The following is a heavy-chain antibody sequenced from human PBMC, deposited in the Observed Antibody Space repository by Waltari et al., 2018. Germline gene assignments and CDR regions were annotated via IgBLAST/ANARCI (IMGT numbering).Heavy chain of an antibody. CDR1: GFTFSSYA. J-gene: IGHJ4*02. Sequence: EVQLLESGGGLVQPGGSLRLSCAASGFTFSSYAMSWVRQAPGKGLEWVSSINYSGGSTYYAASVKGRFTISRDNSKNTLYLQMNSLRAEETAVYSCAKDLEQDWGDFRRRKRSAFDYWGRGTLVTVSS. D-gene: IGHD3-16*01. V-gene: IGHV3-23*01. CDR3: AKDLEQDWGDFRRRKRSAFDY. CDR2: INYSGGST.